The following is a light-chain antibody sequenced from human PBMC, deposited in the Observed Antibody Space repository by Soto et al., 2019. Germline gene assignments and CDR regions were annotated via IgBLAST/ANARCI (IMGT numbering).Light chain of an antibody. CDR1: TGAVTSGYY. Sequence: QAVVTQEPSLTVSPGGTVTLTCGSSTGAVTSGYYPNWFQQKPGQPPRPLIYSISNKHSATPDRFSGCLLGDKAALTLSGVLPEDEADYYCLLYYGGAQVFGGGTKVTVL. CDR3: LLYYGGAQV. J-gene: IGLJ3*02. CDR2: SIS. V-gene: IGLV7-43*01.